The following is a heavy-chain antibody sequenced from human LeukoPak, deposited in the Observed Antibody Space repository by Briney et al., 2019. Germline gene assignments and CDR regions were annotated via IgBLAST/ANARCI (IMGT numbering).Heavy chain of an antibody. D-gene: IGHD6-6*01. J-gene: IGHJ6*02. CDR1: GFTFSSYG. CDR3: AKDRYSSSHYYYGMDV. V-gene: IGHV3-30*18. CDR2: ISYDGSNK. Sequence: PGGSLRLSCAASGFTFSSYGMHWVRQAPGKGLEWVAVISYDGSNKYYADSVKGRFTISRDNSKNTLYLQMNSLRAEDTAEYYCAKDRYSSSHYYYGMDVWAKGPRSPSP.